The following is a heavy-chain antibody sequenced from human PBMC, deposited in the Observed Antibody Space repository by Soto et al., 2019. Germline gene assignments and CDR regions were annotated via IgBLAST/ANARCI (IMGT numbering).Heavy chain of an antibody. CDR1: GFTFSSSP. J-gene: IGHJ4*02. V-gene: IGHV3-74*01. Sequence: PGGSLRLSCAASGFTFSSSPTSWVRQAPGKGLEWVSRINSGGGTTTYADSVKGRFTISRDNAKNTLYLQMNGLRAEDTAVYYCARWFTYANFDYFDYWGQGTQVTVSS. CDR3: ARWFTYANFDYFDY. D-gene: IGHD2-8*01. CDR2: INSGGGTT.